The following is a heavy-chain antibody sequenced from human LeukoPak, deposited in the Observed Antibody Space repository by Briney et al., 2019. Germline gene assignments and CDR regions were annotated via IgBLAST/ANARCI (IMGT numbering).Heavy chain of an antibody. CDR2: IGTAGET. Sequence: GGSLRLSCAASGFTFRTYDMHWVRQVPGKGLEWVSAIGTAGETYYRGSVKGRFTISRDNGKTSLYLQMNSLRAEDTAVYYCARGPVAGASDLWGQGTLVTVSS. J-gene: IGHJ4*02. CDR3: ARGPVAGASDL. V-gene: IGHV3-13*01. D-gene: IGHD6-19*01. CDR1: GFTFRTYD.